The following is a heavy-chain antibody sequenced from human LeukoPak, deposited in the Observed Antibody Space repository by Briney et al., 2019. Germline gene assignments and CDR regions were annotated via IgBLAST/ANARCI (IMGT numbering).Heavy chain of an antibody. CDR2: ITPSTSTI. D-gene: IGHD5-24*01. CDR1: GLTFSTYS. CDR3: ARERDGYNSVFAFDV. Sequence: PGRSLRLSCAVSGLTFSTYSFNWVRHAPGEGLERGSYITPSTSTIYYADSVKGRFTIHGDNAKKSVYLQMNSLRDNDTAMSDCARERDGYNSVFAFDVWGQGTMVTVSS. V-gene: IGHV3-48*02. J-gene: IGHJ3*01.